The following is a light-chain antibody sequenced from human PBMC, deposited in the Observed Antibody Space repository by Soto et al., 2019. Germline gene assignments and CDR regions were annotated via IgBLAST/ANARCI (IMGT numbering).Light chain of an antibody. CDR1: NSNIGSKY. J-gene: IGLJ2*01. Sequence: QSVLTQPPSASGTPGQRVSISCSGSNSNIGSKYVYWYQQLPGTAPKLLMYRNNKRPSGVPDRFSGSKSGTSASLAISGLRSEDEADYYCAAWDNNLGGPAFGGWTKLTFL. V-gene: IGLV1-47*01. CDR3: AAWDNNLGGPA. CDR2: RNN.